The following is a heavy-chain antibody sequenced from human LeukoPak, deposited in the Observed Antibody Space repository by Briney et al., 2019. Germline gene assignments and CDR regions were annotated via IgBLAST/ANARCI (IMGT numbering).Heavy chain of an antibody. CDR3: ARRMRGWYDSYYYYYMDV. V-gene: IGHV5-51*01. CDR1: GYSFTSYW. CDR2: IYPGDSDT. Sequence: GESLKISCKGSGYSFTSYWIGWVRQMPGKGLEWMGIIYPGDSDTRYSPSFQGQVTISADKSISTAYLQWSSLKASDTAMYYCARRMRGWYDSYYYYYMDVWGKGTTVTVSS. J-gene: IGHJ6*03. D-gene: IGHD6-19*01.